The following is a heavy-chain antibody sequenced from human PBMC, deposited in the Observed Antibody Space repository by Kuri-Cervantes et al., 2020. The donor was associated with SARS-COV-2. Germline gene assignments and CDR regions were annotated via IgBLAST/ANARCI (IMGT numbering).Heavy chain of an antibody. J-gene: IGHJ6*02. V-gene: IGHV3-30-3*01. CDR1: GFTFSSYA. CDR2: ISYDGSNK. Sequence: GESLKISCAASGFTFSSYAMHRVRQAPGKGLEWVAVISYDGSNKYYADSVKGRFTISRDNSKNTLYLQMNSLRAEDTAVYYCARDSHCSSTSCYTDGMDVWGQGTTVTVSS. D-gene: IGHD2-2*02. CDR3: ARDSHCSSTSCYTDGMDV.